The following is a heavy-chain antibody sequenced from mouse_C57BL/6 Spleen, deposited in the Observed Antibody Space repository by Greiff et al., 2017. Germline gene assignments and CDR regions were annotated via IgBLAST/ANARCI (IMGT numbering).Heavy chain of an antibody. Sequence: EVQGVESGGGLVKPGGSLKLSCAASGFTFSDYGMHWVRQAPEKGLEWVAYISSGSSTIYYADTVKGGFTLSRDNAKNTLFLQMTSLRSEETAMYYCARPRPYAMDDWGQGTSVTVSS. CDR2: ISSGSSTI. J-gene: IGHJ4*01. V-gene: IGHV5-17*01. CDR1: GFTFSDYG. CDR3: ARPRPYAMDD.